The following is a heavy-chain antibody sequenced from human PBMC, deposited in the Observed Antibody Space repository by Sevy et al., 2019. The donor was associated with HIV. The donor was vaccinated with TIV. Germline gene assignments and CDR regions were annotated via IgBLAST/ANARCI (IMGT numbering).Heavy chain of an antibody. V-gene: IGHV3-30*18. CDR3: AKGRYYGSGGPYYFDY. Sequence: GGSLRLSCAASGFTFSSYGIHWVRQAPGKGLEWVAVISYDGSNKFYADSVKGRFTISRDNSKNTRYLQMNSLGAEDTAVYYCAKGRYYGSGGPYYFDYWGQGTLVTVSS. D-gene: IGHD3-10*01. J-gene: IGHJ4*02. CDR1: GFTFSSYG. CDR2: ISYDGSNK.